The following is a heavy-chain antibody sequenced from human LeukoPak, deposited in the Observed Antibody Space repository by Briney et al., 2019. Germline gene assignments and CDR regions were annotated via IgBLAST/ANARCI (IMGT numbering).Heavy chain of an antibody. V-gene: IGHV3-21*01. D-gene: IGHD4-17*01. J-gene: IGHJ6*03. CDR3: ARQADGDSVSQYYYYMDA. CDR1: GFTFSNYG. Sequence: GGSLRLSCAASGFTFSNYGMNWVRRAPGKGLEWVSALSSSGGSTYYADSVKGRFTISRDNAKNSLYLQMNSLRAEDTAVYYCARQADGDSVSQYYYYMDAWGKGTTVTISS. CDR2: LSSSGGST.